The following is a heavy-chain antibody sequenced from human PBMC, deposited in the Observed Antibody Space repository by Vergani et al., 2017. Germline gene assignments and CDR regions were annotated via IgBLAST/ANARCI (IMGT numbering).Heavy chain of an antibody. CDR1: GYSFSRNW. J-gene: IGHJ6*03. CDR2: IYPGNSET. V-gene: IGHV5-51*03. CDR3: ARVYCRGMSCAGTDYFYHIDV. Sequence: EEQLEQSGAAVKKPGESLEISCKGSGYSFSRNWIAWVRERPGQGLEWMGMIYPGNSETRNNPSFRGQVTMSVDKSISTAYLQWSSLKASDSAMYYCARVYCRGMSCAGTDYFYHIDVWGKGTTVTVS. D-gene: IGHD3/OR15-3a*01.